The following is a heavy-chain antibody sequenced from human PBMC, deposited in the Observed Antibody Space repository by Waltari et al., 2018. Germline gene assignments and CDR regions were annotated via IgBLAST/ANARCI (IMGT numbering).Heavy chain of an antibody. J-gene: IGHJ6*02. V-gene: IGHV4-39*01. CDR3: ATFDCSSTSCPNFYGMDV. D-gene: IGHD2-2*01. Sequence: QLQLQESGPGLVKPSETLSLTCTVSGGSISSSSYYWGWLRQPPGKGLEWIGSIYYSGSTYYNPSLKSRVTISVDTSKNQFSLKLSSVTAADTAVYYCATFDCSSTSCPNFYGMDVWGQGTTVTVSS. CDR2: IYYSGST. CDR1: GGSISSSSYY.